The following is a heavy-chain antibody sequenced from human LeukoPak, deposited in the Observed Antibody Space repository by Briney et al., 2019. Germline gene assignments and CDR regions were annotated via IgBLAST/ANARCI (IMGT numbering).Heavy chain of an antibody. CDR1: GFIFSSYG. J-gene: IGHJ4*02. CDR2: ISNDGGGT. V-gene: IGHV3-23*01. Sequence: GGSLRLSCAASGFIFSSYGLTWVRQAPGKGLEWVSSISNDGGGTTYTDFVQGRFTISRDNSKNTVFLQMNSLRAEDTALYYCAKGSSGYFLDYWGQGTLVTVSS. D-gene: IGHD3-22*01. CDR3: AKGSSGYFLDY.